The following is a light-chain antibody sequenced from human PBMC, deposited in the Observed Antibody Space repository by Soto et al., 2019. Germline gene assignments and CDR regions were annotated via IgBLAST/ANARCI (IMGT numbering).Light chain of an antibody. CDR3: SSCTNINTRACV. CDR2: EVT. V-gene: IGLV2-14*01. J-gene: IGLJ1*01. CDR1: SGDIGSYNR. Sequence: QSVLTQPASVSGSPGQSITISCTGTSGDIGSYNRVSWYQQHPGKAPKLIIYEVTDRPSGVSNRFSGSKSGNTASLTISGLQAEDEAEYYCSSCTNINTRACVFGTGTKSPS.